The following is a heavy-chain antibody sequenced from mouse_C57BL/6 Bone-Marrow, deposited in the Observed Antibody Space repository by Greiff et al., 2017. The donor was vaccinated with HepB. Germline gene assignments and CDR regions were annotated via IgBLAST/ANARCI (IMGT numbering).Heavy chain of an antibody. CDR2: IDPENGDT. Sequence: VQLKESGAELVRPGASVKLSCTASGFNIKDDYMHWVKQRPEQGLEWIGWIDPENGDTEYASKFQGKATITADTSSNTAYLQLSSLTSEDTAVYYCTPLDYYGSSYDYWGQGTTLTVSS. CDR1: GFNIKDDY. D-gene: IGHD1-1*01. V-gene: IGHV14-4*01. CDR3: TPLDYYGSSYDY. J-gene: IGHJ2*01.